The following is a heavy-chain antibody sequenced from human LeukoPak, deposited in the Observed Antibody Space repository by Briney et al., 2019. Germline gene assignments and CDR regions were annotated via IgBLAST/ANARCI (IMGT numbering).Heavy chain of an antibody. CDR1: GFTVSSYS. CDR2: ISSSGATI. Sequence: GGSLRLSCAVSGFTVSSYSMNWVRQIPGKGLEWVSYISSSGATIYYADSVKGRFTLSRDNAKNSLYLQMNSLRAEDTAVYYCAKDTVGATPFDYWGQGTLVTVSS. J-gene: IGHJ4*02. D-gene: IGHD1-26*01. V-gene: IGHV3-48*01. CDR3: AKDTVGATPFDY.